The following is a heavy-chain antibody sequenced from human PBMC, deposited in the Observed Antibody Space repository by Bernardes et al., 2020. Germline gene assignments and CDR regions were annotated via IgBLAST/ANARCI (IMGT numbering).Heavy chain of an antibody. J-gene: IGHJ4*02. CDR3: AKEFCGYSSSSTFPFDY. V-gene: IGHV3-23*01. CDR2: ISGSGGST. CDR1: GFTFSSYA. D-gene: IGHD6-6*01. Sequence: GGSLRLSCAASGFTFSSYAMSWVRQAPGKGLEWVSAISGSGGSTYYADSVKGRFTISRDNSKNTLYLQMNSLRAEDTAVYYCAKEFCGYSSSSTFPFDYLGQISLVTSS.